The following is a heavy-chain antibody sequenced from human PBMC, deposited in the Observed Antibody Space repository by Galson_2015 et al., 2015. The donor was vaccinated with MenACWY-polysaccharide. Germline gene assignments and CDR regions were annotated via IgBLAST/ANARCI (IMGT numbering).Heavy chain of an antibody. J-gene: IGHJ6*03. Sequence: SLRLSCAASEFTFSSYYMHWVRQVPGKGLVWVSRINRDGSSANYADSVKGRFTSSRDNAKNALYLQMNSLRAEDTAVYYCARGHMTGYCVDVWGKGTTVTVSS. CDR3: ARGHMTGYCVDV. CDR1: EFTFSSYY. D-gene: IGHD1-14*01. V-gene: IGHV3-74*01. CDR2: INRDGSSA.